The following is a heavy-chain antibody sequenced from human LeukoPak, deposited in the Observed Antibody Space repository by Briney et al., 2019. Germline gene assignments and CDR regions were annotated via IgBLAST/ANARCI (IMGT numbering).Heavy chain of an antibody. Sequence: ASVKVSCKASGYTFTGYYMNWVRQAPGQGLEWMGWINLNSGGTKYIQKFQGRVTMARDTSTSIAYMELSSLRSDDTAVYYCASDNDTRHEHWGQGTLVTVSS. D-gene: IGHD3-22*01. J-gene: IGHJ1*01. V-gene: IGHV1-2*02. CDR1: GYTFTGYY. CDR2: INLNSGGT. CDR3: ASDNDTRHEH.